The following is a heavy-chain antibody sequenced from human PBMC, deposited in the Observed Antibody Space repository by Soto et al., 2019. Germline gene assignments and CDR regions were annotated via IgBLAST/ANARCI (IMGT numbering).Heavy chain of an antibody. V-gene: IGHV1-69*12. CDR2: IIPVFGPA. CDR1: GGSLSNYG. J-gene: IGHJ6*02. Sequence: QVQLVQSGAEVKKPGSSVKVSCKASGGSLSNYGISWVRQAPGQGLEWMGGIIPVFGPANYAQKFQGRVTITADESTSIVYMDVTSLRSEDPAVYYCARGDATKIVVTTYYAMDVWGQGTTVTVSS. CDR3: ARGDATKIVVTTYYAMDV. D-gene: IGHD3-9*01.